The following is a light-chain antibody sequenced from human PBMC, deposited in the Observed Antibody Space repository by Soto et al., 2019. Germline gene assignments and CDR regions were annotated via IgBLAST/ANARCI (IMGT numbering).Light chain of an antibody. CDR2: LNSDGSH. CDR3: QTWGAGIHV. V-gene: IGLV4-69*01. J-gene: IGLJ1*01. Sequence: QPVLTQSPSASASLGASVKLTCTLSSGHSSYAIAWHQQQPEKGPRYLMKLNSDGSHSTGDGIPDRFSGSSSGAERYLTVSNHQSEDGADYYCQTWGAGIHVFGTGTKLTVL. CDR1: SGHSSYA.